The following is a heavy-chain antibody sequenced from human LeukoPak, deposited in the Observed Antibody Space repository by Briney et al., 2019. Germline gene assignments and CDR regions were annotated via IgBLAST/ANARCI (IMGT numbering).Heavy chain of an antibody. CDR3: ATALYSSGWKFDY. CDR2: SDPEDGET. Sequence: ASVKVSCKVSGYTLTELSMHWVRQAPGKGLEWMGGSDPEDGETIYAQKFQGRVTMTEDTSTDTAYMELSSLRSEDTAVYYCATALYSSGWKFDYWGQGTLVTVSS. J-gene: IGHJ4*02. V-gene: IGHV1-24*01. D-gene: IGHD6-19*01. CDR1: GYTLTELS.